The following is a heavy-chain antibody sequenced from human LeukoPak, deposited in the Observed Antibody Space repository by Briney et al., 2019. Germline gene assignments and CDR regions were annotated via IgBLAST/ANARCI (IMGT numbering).Heavy chain of an antibody. D-gene: IGHD5-24*01. CDR2: TYYSGRT. CDR1: GDSINSYY. Sequence: SETLSLTCTVSGDSINSYYWNWIRQPPGKELEWIGYTYYSGRTDYNPSLKSRVTISVDTSKHQFSMKLKSVTAADTAVYFCARGRWLPNAFDIWGQGTMVTVFS. V-gene: IGHV4-59*01. CDR3: ARGRWLPNAFDI. J-gene: IGHJ3*02.